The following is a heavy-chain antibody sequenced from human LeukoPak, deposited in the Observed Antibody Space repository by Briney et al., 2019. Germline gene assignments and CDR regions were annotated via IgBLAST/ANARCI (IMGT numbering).Heavy chain of an antibody. V-gene: IGHV3-66*01. CDR2: IYSGGST. CDR3: ARERSYAFDV. J-gene: IGHJ3*01. Sequence: GGSLRLSCAASGFTVSSNYMSWVRQAPGKGLEWVSVIYSGGSTYYADSVKGRFTISRDNSKNTLFLQMNSLRAEDTAVYYCARERSYAFDVWGQGTMVTVSS. CDR1: GFTVSSNY.